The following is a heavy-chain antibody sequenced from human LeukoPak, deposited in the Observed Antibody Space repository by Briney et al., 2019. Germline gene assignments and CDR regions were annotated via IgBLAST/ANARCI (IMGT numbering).Heavy chain of an antibody. CDR1: GGTFSSYA. Sequence: SVTVSCKASGGTFSSYAISWVRQAPGQGLEWMGGIIPIFGTANYAQKFQGRVTITAGESTSTAYMELSSLRSEDTAVYYCASGRDSGYGDYWGQGTLVTVSS. CDR3: ASGRDSGYGDY. V-gene: IGHV1-69*13. CDR2: IIPIFGTA. J-gene: IGHJ4*02. D-gene: IGHD5-12*01.